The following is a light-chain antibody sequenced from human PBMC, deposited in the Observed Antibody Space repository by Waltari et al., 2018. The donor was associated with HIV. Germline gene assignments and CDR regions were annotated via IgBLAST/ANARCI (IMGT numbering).Light chain of an antibody. V-gene: IGLV2-8*01. Sequence: QSALTQPPSAPGSPGQSVPISCTGPSSDIGDYDYVSWYQHQPGEAPKLLIYEVLNRPSGVPHRFSGSKSGNTASLTVSGLQAEDEADYYCSSYGGNSNVIFGGGTKLTVL. CDR3: SSYGGNSNVI. J-gene: IGLJ2*01. CDR2: EVL. CDR1: SSDIGDYDY.